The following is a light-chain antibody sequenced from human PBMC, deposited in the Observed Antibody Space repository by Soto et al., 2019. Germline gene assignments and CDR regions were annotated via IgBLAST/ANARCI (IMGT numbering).Light chain of an antibody. CDR2: SNN. J-gene: IGLJ2*01. CDR1: SSNIGSNT. V-gene: IGLV1-44*01. Sequence: QSVLTQPPSASGTPGQWVTISCSGSSSNIGSNTVNWYQQLPGTAPKLLIYSNNQRPSGVPDRFSGCKSGTSASLAISGLQSEDEADYYCAAWDDSLNGVVFGGGTKLTVL. CDR3: AAWDDSLNGVV.